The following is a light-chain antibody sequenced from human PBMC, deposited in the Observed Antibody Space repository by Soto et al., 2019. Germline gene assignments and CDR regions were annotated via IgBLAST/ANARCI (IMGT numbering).Light chain of an antibody. Sequence: DSQMTQSPSSLSASVGDRVTITCRASQSVSSYVNWYQQKPGTAPKLIIYSASTLQSGVPPRFSGSGSGTDFTLTISSVQPEDIATYYCQQSYRLPSTFGGGTK. CDR1: QSVSSY. V-gene: IGKV1-39*01. CDR3: QQSYRLPST. CDR2: SAS. J-gene: IGKJ4*01.